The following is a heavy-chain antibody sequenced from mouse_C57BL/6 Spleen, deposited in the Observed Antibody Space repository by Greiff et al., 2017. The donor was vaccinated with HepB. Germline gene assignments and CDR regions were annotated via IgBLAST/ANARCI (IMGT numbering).Heavy chain of an antibody. CDR2: IDPETGGT. CDR3: TSGGNPWFAY. CDR1: GYTFTDYE. D-gene: IGHD2-1*01. J-gene: IGHJ3*01. Sequence: SGAELVRPGASVTLSCKASGYTFTDYEMHWVKQTPVHGLEWIGAIDPETGGTAYNQKFKGKAILTADKSSSTAYMELRSLTSEDSAVYYCTSGGNPWFAYWGQGTLVTVSA. V-gene: IGHV1-15*01.